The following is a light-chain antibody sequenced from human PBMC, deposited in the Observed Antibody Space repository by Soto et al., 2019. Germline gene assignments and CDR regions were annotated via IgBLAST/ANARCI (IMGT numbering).Light chain of an antibody. J-gene: IGKJ1*01. CDR1: QSVSSY. CDR2: DAS. CDR3: QQRSDWSWT. Sequence: EIVLTQSPATLSLSPGERATLSCRASQSVSSYLAWYQQRPGQAPRLLIHDASNRATGIPARFSGSGSGTDFTLTTSSLEPEDFAVYYCQQRSDWSWTFGQGTKAEIK. V-gene: IGKV3-11*01.